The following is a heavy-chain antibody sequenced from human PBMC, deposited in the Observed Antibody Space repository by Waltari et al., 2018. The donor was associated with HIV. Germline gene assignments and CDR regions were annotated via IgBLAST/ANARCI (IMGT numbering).Heavy chain of an antibody. CDR3: LLRDSSSWYSDY. D-gene: IGHD6-13*01. J-gene: IGHJ4*02. Sequence: QVQLVESGGGLVKPGGSLRLSCAASGFTFRDYYMSWIRQAQGKGLELVLYISSWCRTIYYADSVKGRFTISRDNAKNALYLQMNSLRAEDTAVYYCLLRDSSSWYSDYWGQGTLVTVSS. V-gene: IGHV3-11*01. CDR1: GFTFRDYY. CDR2: ISSWCRTI.